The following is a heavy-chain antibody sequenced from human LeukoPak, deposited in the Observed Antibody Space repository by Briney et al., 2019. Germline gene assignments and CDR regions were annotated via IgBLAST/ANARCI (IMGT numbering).Heavy chain of an antibody. CDR1: GSTFSSYA. V-gene: IGHV3-23*01. J-gene: IGHJ4*02. Sequence: GGSQRLSCAASGSTFSSYAMSWVRQAPGKGLEWVSAISGSDGNTFYAASVKGRFTISRDNSKNTLYLQMNSLTVDDTAVYYCAKQVTAPGPIDYWGQGTLVTVSS. D-gene: IGHD2-21*02. CDR2: ISGSDGNT. CDR3: AKQVTAPGPIDY.